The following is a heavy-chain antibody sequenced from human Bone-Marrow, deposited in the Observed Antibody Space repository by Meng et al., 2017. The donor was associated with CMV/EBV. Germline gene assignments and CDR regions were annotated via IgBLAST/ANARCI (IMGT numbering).Heavy chain of an antibody. J-gene: IGHJ6*02. V-gene: IGHV3-74*01. CDR1: GFTFSSYW. CDR3: ARDVSHYYYGMDV. Sequence: GESLKISCAASGFTFSSYWMHWVRQAPGKGLVWVSRINSDGSSTSYADSVKGRFTISRDNAKNTLYLQMNSLRAEDTAVYYCARDVSHYYYGMDVWGQGTTVTVSS. CDR2: INSDGSST. D-gene: IGHD3-3*02.